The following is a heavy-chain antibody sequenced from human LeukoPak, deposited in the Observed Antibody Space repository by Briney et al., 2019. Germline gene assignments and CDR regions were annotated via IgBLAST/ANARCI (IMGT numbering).Heavy chain of an antibody. D-gene: IGHD6-19*01. CDR3: ARFQYSSGWYYIDYFDY. CDR2: IYYSGST. CDR1: GGSINSYY. J-gene: IGHJ4*02. V-gene: IGHV4-59*01. Sequence: PSETLSLTCTVSGGSINSYYWSWIRQPPGKGLEWIGYIYYSGSTNYNPSLKSRVTISVDTSKNQFSLKLSSVTAADTAVYYCARFQYSSGWYYIDYFDYWGQGTLVTVSS.